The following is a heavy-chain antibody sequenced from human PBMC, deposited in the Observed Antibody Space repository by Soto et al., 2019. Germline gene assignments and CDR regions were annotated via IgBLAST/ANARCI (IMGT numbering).Heavy chain of an antibody. CDR1: GFTFSSNW. J-gene: IGHJ5*02. CDR3: ERQEA. Sequence: PGGSLRLSCAASGFTFSSNWMSWVRQAPGKGLEWVANINQDGSEKYYVDSVKGRFTISRDNTKNSLYLQMNSLRAEDTAVYYCERQEAWGQGTLVTVSS. CDR2: INQDGSEK. V-gene: IGHV3-7*03.